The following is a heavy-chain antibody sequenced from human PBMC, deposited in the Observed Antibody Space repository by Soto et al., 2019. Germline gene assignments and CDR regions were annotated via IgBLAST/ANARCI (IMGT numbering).Heavy chain of an antibody. CDR1: GFTFSSYS. J-gene: IGHJ4*02. V-gene: IGHV3-21*04. CDR2: ISGGTTYI. CDR3: AAESYYESNGTKGRID. Sequence: GGSLRLSCAASGFTFSSYSMNWVRQAPGKGLEWVSSISGGTTYIYYADSVKGRFTISWDMSTNTAYMELSSLRSEDTAVYYCAAESYYESNGTKGRIDWGQGTLVTVSS. D-gene: IGHD3-22*01.